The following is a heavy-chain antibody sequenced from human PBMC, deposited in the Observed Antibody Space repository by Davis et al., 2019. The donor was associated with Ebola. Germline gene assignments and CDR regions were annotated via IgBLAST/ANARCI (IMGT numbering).Heavy chain of an antibody. Sequence: AESLSLSCAVSGLTSSGSAMHCVRQASAKWLEWVGRIRSKANSYATAYAASVKGRFTISRDDSKNTAYLQMNSLKTGDTAVYYCTRDVSREDVWGQGTTVTVSS. CDR2: IRSKANSYAT. CDR1: GLTSSGSA. D-gene: IGHD2-8*02. V-gene: IGHV3-73*01. J-gene: IGHJ6*02. CDR3: TRDVSREDV.